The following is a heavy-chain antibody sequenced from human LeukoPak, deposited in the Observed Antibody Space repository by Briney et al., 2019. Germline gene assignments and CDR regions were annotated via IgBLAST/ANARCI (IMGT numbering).Heavy chain of an antibody. CDR3: ARDQYYDFWNGYYTGIVFDY. V-gene: IGHV4-38-2*02. D-gene: IGHD3-3*01. CDR2: IYHSGST. Sequence: SETLSLTCTVSGYSISSNYYWGWIRQPPGKGLAWIGNIYHSGSTYYNPSLKSRVTISVDTSKNQFSLKLSSVTAADTAVYYCARDQYYDFWNGYYTGIVFDYWGQGTLVTVSS. CDR1: GYSISSNYY. J-gene: IGHJ4*02.